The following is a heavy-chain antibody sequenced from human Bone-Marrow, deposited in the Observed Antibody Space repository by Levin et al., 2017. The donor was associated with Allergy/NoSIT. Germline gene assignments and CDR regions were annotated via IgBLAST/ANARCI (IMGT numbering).Heavy chain of an antibody. CDR2: IWYDGSNK. CDR1: GFTFSSYG. J-gene: IGHJ6*02. D-gene: IGHD4-17*01. Sequence: GESLKISCAASGFTFSSYGMHWVRQAPGKGLEWVAVIWYDGSNKYYADSVKGRFTISRDNSKNTLYLQMNSLRAEDTAVYYCARDVLYDYTVTTWGNTGLEYGMDVWGQGTTVTVSS. V-gene: IGHV3-33*01. CDR3: ARDVLYDYTVTTWGNTGLEYGMDV.